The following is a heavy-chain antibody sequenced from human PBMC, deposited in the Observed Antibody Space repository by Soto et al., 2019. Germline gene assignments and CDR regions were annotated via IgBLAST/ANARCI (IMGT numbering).Heavy chain of an antibody. CDR1: GFTFSSYA. D-gene: IGHD3-10*02. CDR2: ISGSGGST. CDR3: AKHMCGHGINWFDP. J-gene: IGHJ5*02. Sequence: GGSLRLSCAASGFTFSSYAMSWVRQAPGKGLEWVSAISGSGGSTYYADSVKGRFTISRDNSKNTLNLQMNSLRAEDTAVYYCAKHMCGHGINWFDPWGQGTLVTVSS. V-gene: IGHV3-23*01.